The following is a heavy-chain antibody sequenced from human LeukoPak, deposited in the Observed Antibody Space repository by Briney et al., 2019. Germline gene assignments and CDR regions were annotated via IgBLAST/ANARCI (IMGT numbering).Heavy chain of an antibody. Sequence: GGSLRLSCAASGFTFSSYGMHWVRQAPGKGLEWVAFIRYDGSNKYYADSVKGRFTISRDNSKNTLYLQMNILRAEDTAVYYCAKDSVNSGWYTGGFDYWGQGTLVTVSS. CDR1: GFTFSSYG. CDR3: AKDSVNSGWYTGGFDY. V-gene: IGHV3-30*02. CDR2: IRYDGSNK. D-gene: IGHD6-19*01. J-gene: IGHJ4*02.